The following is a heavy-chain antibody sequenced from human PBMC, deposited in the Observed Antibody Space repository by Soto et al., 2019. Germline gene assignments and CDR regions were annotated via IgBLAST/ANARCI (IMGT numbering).Heavy chain of an antibody. CDR2: ISAYNGNT. J-gene: IGHJ6*02. Sequence: ASVKVSCKASGYTFTSYGISWVRQAPGQGLEWMGRISAYNGNTNYAQKLQGRVTMSTDTSTSTAYMELRSLRSDDTAVYYCARGGKYCTNGGCSFYGMDVWGQETTVTAP. V-gene: IGHV1-18*01. CDR1: GYTFTSYG. CDR3: ARGGKYCTNGGCSFYGMDV. D-gene: IGHD2-8*01.